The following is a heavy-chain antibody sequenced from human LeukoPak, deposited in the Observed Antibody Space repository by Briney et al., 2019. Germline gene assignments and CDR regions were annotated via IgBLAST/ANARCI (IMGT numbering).Heavy chain of an antibody. V-gene: IGHV1-46*01. J-gene: IGHJ6*02. CDR2: INPSGGST. CDR1: GYTFTSYY. Sequence: SVKVSCKASGYTFTSYYMHWVRQAPGQGLEWMGIINPSGGSTSYAQKFQGRVTMTTDTSTNTGYMELRSLRSDDTAVYFCARDQLRYYGSNNYYSDMDFWGQGTTVTVSS. D-gene: IGHD3-10*01. CDR3: ARDQLRYYGSNNYYSDMDF.